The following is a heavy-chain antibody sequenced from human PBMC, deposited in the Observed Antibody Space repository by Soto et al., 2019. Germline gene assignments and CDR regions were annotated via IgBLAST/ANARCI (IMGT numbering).Heavy chain of an antibody. CDR1: GFTFSSYA. J-gene: IGHJ4*02. D-gene: IGHD2-21*02. V-gene: IGHV3-23*01. Sequence: EVQLLESGGGLVQPGGSLRLSCAASGFTFSSYAMSWVRQAPGKGLEWVSAISCSGGSPYYGNYVKVQFTISREKSKNTLYLQMNCLRHGDTTVYYCAKTPACCGVCYPLDYWGQGTLVTVSS. CDR2: ISCSGGSP. CDR3: AKTPACCGVCYPLDY.